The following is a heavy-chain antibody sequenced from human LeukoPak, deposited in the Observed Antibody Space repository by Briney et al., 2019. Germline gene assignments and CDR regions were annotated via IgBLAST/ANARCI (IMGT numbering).Heavy chain of an antibody. CDR1: GYSFTSYW. Sequence: PGESLKISCKGSGYSFTSYWIGWVCQMPGKGLGWMGIIYPGDSGTRHSPSFQAQVTISADKSISTAYLQWSSLKASDAAMYYCARSPDYYIFDYWGQGTLVTVSS. CDR3: ARSPDYYIFDY. D-gene: IGHD1-26*01. CDR2: IYPGDSGT. J-gene: IGHJ4*02. V-gene: IGHV5-51*01.